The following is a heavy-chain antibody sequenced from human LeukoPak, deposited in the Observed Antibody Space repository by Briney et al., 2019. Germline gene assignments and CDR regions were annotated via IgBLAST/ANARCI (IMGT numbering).Heavy chain of an antibody. V-gene: IGHV4-34*01. D-gene: IGHD6-13*01. CDR2: INHSGST. CDR3: ARAAAYNLDY. CDR1: GFTFSNHR. Sequence: GSLRLSCTGSGFTFSNHRMNWVRQPPGKGLEWIGEINHSGSTNYNPSLKSRVTISVDTSKNQFSLKLSSVTAADTAVYYCARAAAYNLDYWGQGTLVTVSS. J-gene: IGHJ4*02.